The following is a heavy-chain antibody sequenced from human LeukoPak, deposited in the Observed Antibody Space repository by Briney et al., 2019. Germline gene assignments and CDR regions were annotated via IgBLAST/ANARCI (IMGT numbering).Heavy chain of an antibody. CDR3: AKVEAVADLHYYYYMDV. V-gene: IGHV3-30*18. D-gene: IGHD6-19*01. CDR2: ISYDGSNK. Sequence: GGSLRLSCAASGFTFSSYGMHWVRQAPGKGLEWVAVISYDGSNKYYADSVKGRFTISRDNSKNTLYLQMNSLRAEDTAVYYCAKVEAVADLHYYYYMDVWGKGTTVTVSS. J-gene: IGHJ6*03. CDR1: GFTFSSYG.